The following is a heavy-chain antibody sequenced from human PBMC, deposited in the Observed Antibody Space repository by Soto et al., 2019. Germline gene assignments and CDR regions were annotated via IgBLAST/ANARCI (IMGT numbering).Heavy chain of an antibody. J-gene: IGHJ4*02. CDR2: ICPRGITT. CDR1: GFTFGSYA. Sequence: GGSLRLSCAASGFTFGSYAMSWARQAPGKGLEWVAYICPRGITTYYADSVKGRFTLSRDNAHNSLYLQMDSLRDDDTAVYYCARVDGPTVETMFFDYWGQGIPVTVSS. CDR3: ARVDGPTVETMFFDY. D-gene: IGHD5-12*01. V-gene: IGHV3-48*02.